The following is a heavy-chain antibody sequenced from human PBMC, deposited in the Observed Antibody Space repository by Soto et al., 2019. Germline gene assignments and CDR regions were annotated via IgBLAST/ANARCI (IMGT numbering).Heavy chain of an antibody. CDR1: GFPFTNAW. Sequence: GGSLRLSCAASGFPFTNAWMNWVRQAPGKGLEWVGRIKSKADGGTIDYAAPVKGRFTISRDDSKNTLYLQMNSLKSEDTAVYYCTTWQIVTSNRDYWGQGTLVTVSS. J-gene: IGHJ4*02. D-gene: IGHD1-26*01. CDR3: TTWQIVTSNRDY. V-gene: IGHV3-15*07. CDR2: IKSKADGGTI.